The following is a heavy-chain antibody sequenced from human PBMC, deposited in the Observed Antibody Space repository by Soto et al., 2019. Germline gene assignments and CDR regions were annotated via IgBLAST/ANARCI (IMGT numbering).Heavy chain of an antibody. J-gene: IGHJ4*02. V-gene: IGHV3-30-3*01. Sequence: QVQSVESGGGVVQPGRSLRLSCATSGFSFSSYAMHWVRQAPGKGLEWVAVISYDGSEKYYADSVKSRFPISSDNSKNTLFLQMYSMGAEDTDVYYCAREIERLLGCWGQGTLVTVSS. D-gene: IGHD6-19*01. CDR3: AREIERLLGC. CDR1: GFSFSSYA. CDR2: ISYDGSEK.